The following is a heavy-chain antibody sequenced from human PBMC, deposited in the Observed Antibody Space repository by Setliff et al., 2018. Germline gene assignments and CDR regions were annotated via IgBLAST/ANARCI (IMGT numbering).Heavy chain of an antibody. Sequence: PGGSLRLSCAASGFTVSSNYMSWVRQAAGKGLEWVASIYSGGTTYYVDPVKGRFTISRDNADNTLNLQMNTLRAEDTGVYYCGRDDTGSGDKFDYWSQGTLVTVSS. V-gene: IGHV3-66*01. CDR1: GFTVSSNY. J-gene: IGHJ4*02. CDR3: GRDDTGSGDKFDY. D-gene: IGHD2-21*02. CDR2: IYSGGTT.